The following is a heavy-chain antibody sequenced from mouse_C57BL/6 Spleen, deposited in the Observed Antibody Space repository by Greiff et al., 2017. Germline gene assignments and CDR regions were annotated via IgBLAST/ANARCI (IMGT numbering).Heavy chain of an antibody. Sequence: QVQLQQPGAELVKPGASVKLSCKASGYTFTSYWMQWVKQRPGQGLEWIGEIDPSDSYTNYNQKFKGKATLTVDTSSSTAYMQLSSLTSEDSAVYYCARGSNHLDYWGQGTTRTVSS. V-gene: IGHV1-50*01. CDR1: GYTFTSYW. CDR2: IDPSDSYT. J-gene: IGHJ2*01. CDR3: ARGSNHLDY. D-gene: IGHD2-5*01.